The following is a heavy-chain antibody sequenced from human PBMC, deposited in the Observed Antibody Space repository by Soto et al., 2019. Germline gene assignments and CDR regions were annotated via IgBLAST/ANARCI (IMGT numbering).Heavy chain of an antibody. Sequence: EVPLVESGGGLVKPGGSLRLSCAASGFTFSTYSMNWVRQAPGKGLEWVSSISSSSSYIYYADSVKGRFTISRDNAKKSLYLQMSSLRVEDAAVYYCARAQGSGYPGDGAFDIWGQGTMVTVSS. CDR2: ISSSSSYI. CDR3: ARAQGSGYPGDGAFDI. J-gene: IGHJ3*02. CDR1: GFTFSTYS. D-gene: IGHD5-12*01. V-gene: IGHV3-21*01.